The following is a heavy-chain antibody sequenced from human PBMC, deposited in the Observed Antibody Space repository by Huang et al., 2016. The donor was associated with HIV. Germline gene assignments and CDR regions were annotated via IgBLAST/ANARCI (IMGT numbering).Heavy chain of an antibody. V-gene: IGHV1-2*02. CDR3: ARDWSFGSSTSPAD. D-gene: IGHD6-6*01. CDR2: INPKGGGT. CDR1: GYTFTDSN. Sequence: QVQLVQSGAEVKNPGASVRVSCKASGYTFTDSNIHWVRQAPGQGLEGMGWINPKGGGTIYAQRFQGRITMTRDTTISAVHMDLRRIQSDDTAVYFCARDWSFGSSTSPADWGQGTLVTVSS. J-gene: IGHJ4*02.